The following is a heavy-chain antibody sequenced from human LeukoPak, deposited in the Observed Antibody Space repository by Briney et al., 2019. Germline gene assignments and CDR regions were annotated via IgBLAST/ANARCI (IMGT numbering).Heavy chain of an antibody. J-gene: IGHJ6*02. Sequence: GGSLRLSCAASGFTFSSNYMSWVRQAPGKGLEWVSVIYSGGSTYYADSVKGRFTISRDNSKNTLYLRMNSLRAEDTAVYYCARGPPYYGMDVWGQGTTVTVSS. CDR2: IYSGGST. CDR3: ARGPPYYGMDV. CDR1: GFTFSSNY. V-gene: IGHV3-53*01.